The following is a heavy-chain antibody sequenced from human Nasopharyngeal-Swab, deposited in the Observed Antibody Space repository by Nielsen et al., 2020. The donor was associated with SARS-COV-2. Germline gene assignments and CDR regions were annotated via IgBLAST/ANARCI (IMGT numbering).Heavy chain of an antibody. Sequence: GESLKISCAAYEFTMSRNGMHWVRQAPGKGLEWVAYISSSSSTSYYADSVKGRFTISRDNPKNSLYLQMNSLRDEDTALYYCARGVAIVGATLENWGQGTLVTVSS. D-gene: IGHD1-26*01. CDR2: ISSSSSTS. CDR1: EFTMSRNG. CDR3: ARGVAIVGATLEN. V-gene: IGHV3-48*02. J-gene: IGHJ4*02.